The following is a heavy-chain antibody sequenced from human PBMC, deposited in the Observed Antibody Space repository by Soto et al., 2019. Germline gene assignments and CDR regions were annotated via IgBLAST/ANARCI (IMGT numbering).Heavy chain of an antibody. V-gene: IGHV3-21*01. CDR2: ISSSSSYI. Sequence: RHRWGASGGNCVSLGSSWILKTPGKGLEWVSSISSSSSYIYYADSVKGRFTISRDNAKNSLYLQMNSLRAEDTAVYYCARDGSRSEQELFAYWGKGTLVPVSS. CDR1: GGNCVSLG. D-gene: IGHD1-26*01. CDR3: ARDGSRSEQELFAY. J-gene: IGHJ4*02.